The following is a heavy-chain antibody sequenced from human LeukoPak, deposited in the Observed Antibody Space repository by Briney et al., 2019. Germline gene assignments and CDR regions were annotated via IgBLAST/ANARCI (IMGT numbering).Heavy chain of an antibody. CDR2: INPNSGGT. Sequence: ASVKVSCKASGYTFTGYYMHWVRQAPGQGLEWMGRINPNSGGTNYAQKFQGRVTMTRDTSISTAYTELSRLRSDDTAVYYCATILIAAAGPGDYWGQGTLVTVSS. CDR3: ATILIAAAGPGDY. V-gene: IGHV1-2*06. J-gene: IGHJ4*02. CDR1: GYTFTGYY. D-gene: IGHD6-13*01.